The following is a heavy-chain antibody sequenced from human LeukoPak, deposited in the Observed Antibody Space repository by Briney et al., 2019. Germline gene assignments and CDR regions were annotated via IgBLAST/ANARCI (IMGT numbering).Heavy chain of an antibody. D-gene: IGHD2/OR15-2a*01. CDR1: GFAFSNSD. V-gene: IGHV1-58*01. CDR3: AADVIYESD. J-gene: IGHJ4*02. CDR2: IVVGSGNT. Sequence: GASVKVSCKTSGFAFSNSDLQWVRQARGQRLEWIGWIVVGSGNTNYAQKFQERVTITRDMSTSTAYMELSSLRSDDTAVYYCAADVIYESDWGQGTLVTVSS.